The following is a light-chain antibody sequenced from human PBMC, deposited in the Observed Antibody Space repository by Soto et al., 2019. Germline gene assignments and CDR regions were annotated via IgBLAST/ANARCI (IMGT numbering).Light chain of an antibody. CDR2: GAS. V-gene: IGKV3D-15*01. CDR3: HQRNQ. CDR1: QSVSSN. J-gene: IGKJ5*01. Sequence: EIVMTQSPATLSVSPGERATLSCRASQSVSSNLAWYQQKPGQAPRLLIYGASTRAAGIPARFSGSRSGTDFTLTISSVEPEDFAMYYCHQRNQFGQGTRLEIK.